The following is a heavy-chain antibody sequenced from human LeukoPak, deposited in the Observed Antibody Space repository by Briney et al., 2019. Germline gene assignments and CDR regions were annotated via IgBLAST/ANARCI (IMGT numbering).Heavy chain of an antibody. CDR1: GFTFSSYS. Sequence: GGSLRLSCAASGFTFSSYSMNWVRRTPGKGLEWVSGITWNRDNIGYGDSVKGRFTISRDNVKNVLYLQMNSLRPEDTALYYCAKDLGSAITSALVLDVWGQGTTVIVS. V-gene: IGHV3-9*01. CDR3: AKDLGSAITSALVLDV. D-gene: IGHD2-15*01. J-gene: IGHJ6*02. CDR2: ITWNRDNI.